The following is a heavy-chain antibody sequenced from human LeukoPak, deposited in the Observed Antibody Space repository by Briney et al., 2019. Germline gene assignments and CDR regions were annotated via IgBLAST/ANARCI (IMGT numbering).Heavy chain of an antibody. V-gene: IGHV3-23*01. Sequence: GGSLRLSCAASGFTFSSYAMSWVRQAPGKGLEWVSAISGSGGSTYYADSVKGRFTISRDNSKNTLYLQMNSLRAEDTAVYYCARDFIYCSSGSCYYYYYYMDVWGKGTTVTVSS. D-gene: IGHD2-2*01. CDR2: ISGSGGST. CDR3: ARDFIYCSSGSCYYYYYYMDV. CDR1: GFTFSSYA. J-gene: IGHJ6*03.